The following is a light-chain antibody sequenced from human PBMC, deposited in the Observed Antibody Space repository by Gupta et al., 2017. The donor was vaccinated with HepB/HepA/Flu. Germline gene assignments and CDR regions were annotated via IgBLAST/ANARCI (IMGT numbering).Light chain of an antibody. CDR3: QQSYSIPLT. CDR2: AAS. Sequence: DIQMTQSPSSLSASVGDRVTITCRASQSITIYLNWYQQKPGKAPKLLIYAASSLQSGVPSRFSGSGFGTDFTLTINSLQPEDFATYYCQQSYSIPLTFGGGTKLEIE. V-gene: IGKV1-39*01. J-gene: IGKJ4*01. CDR1: QSITIY.